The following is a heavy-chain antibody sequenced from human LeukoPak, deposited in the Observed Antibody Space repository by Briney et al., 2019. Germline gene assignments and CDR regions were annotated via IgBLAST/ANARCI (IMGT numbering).Heavy chain of an antibody. CDR1: GCTFTTYY. CDR3: ARVGTAAATADY. D-gene: IGHD6-25*01. CDR2: INPRGGST. V-gene: IGHV1-46*01. Sequence: GASVKVSCKASGCTFTTYYMHWLRQAPGQKPQWMGIINPRGGSTAYDQKFHGRVTMTSDTSTSTAYMELNSLKSDDKAAYFCARVGTAAATADYWGQGTLVTVSS. J-gene: IGHJ4*02.